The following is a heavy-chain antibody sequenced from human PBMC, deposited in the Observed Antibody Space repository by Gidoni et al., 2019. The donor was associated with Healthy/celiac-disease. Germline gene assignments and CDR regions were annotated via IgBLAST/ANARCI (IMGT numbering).Heavy chain of an antibody. Sequence: EVQLVESGGGLVQPGGSLTRSCEASGFTFSSYWMSWVRQAPGKGLGWVANIKQDGSEKYYVDSVKGRFTISRDNAKNSLYLQMNSLRAEDTAVYYCARGHYDILTGYYSDWGQGTLVTVSS. CDR1: GFTFSSYW. CDR3: ARGHYDILTGYYSD. V-gene: IGHV3-7*03. D-gene: IGHD3-9*01. J-gene: IGHJ4*02. CDR2: IKQDGSEK.